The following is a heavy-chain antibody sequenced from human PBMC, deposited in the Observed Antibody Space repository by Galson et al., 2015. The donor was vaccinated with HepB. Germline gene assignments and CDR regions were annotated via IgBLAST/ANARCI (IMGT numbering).Heavy chain of an antibody. CDR3: AQQKVRGVRAELDY. CDR1: GYTFTSYA. D-gene: IGHD3-10*01. V-gene: IGHV7-4-1*02. Sequence: SVKVSCKASGYTFTSYAMNWVRQAPGQGLEWMGWINTNTGNPTYAQGFTGRFVFSLDTSVSTAYLQISSLKAEDTAVYYCAQQKVRGVRAELDYWGQGTLVTVSS. CDR2: INTNTGNP. J-gene: IGHJ4*02.